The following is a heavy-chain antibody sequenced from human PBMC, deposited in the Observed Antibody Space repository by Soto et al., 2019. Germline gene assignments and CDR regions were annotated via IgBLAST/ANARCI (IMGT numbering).Heavy chain of an antibody. D-gene: IGHD1-26*01. V-gene: IGHV1-69*01. J-gene: IGHJ4*02. CDR2: IIPIFGTA. CDR3: ARDGGRHSGGIDY. Sequence: QVQLVQSGAEVKKPGSSVNVSCKASGGTFSSYSINWVRQAPGQGLEWMGEIIPIFGTANYAQKSQGRVTITADESTSTAYMELSSLRSEDTAVYYGARDGGRHSGGIDYCGQGTLVTVSS. CDR1: GGTFSSYS.